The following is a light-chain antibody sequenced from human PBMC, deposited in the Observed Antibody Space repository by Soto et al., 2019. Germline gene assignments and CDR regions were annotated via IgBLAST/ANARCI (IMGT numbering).Light chain of an antibody. J-gene: IGKJ4*01. Sequence: VVMTQSPVSLPVILGXPAXISCRSSQSLVHSDGNTHLIWFQQRPGQSPRRLIYRVSERDSGVSDRFSGSGSGTDFTLKLSRVEAEDGGVYYCMQGTHSPLTFGGGTKVEIK. CDR1: QSLVHSDGNTH. CDR3: MQGTHSPLT. V-gene: IGKV2-30*02. CDR2: RVS.